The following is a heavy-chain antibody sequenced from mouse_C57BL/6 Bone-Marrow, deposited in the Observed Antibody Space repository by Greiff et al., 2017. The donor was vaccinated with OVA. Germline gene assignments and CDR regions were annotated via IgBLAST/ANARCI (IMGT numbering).Heavy chain of an antibody. D-gene: IGHD2-3*01. J-gene: IGHJ1*03. CDR2: IYPGSGST. CDR3: ASGYDCYYDWYFDV. CDR1: GYTFTSYW. V-gene: IGHV1-55*01. Sequence: QVQLQQPGAELVKPGASVKMSCKASGYTFTSYWITWVKQRPGQGLEWIGDIYPGSGSTNYNEKFKSKATLTVDTSSSTAYMQLSSLTSEDSAVYYCASGYDCYYDWYFDVWGTGTTVTVSS.